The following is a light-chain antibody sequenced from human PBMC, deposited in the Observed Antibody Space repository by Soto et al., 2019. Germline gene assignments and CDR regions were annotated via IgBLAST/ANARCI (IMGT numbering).Light chain of an antibody. J-gene: IGLJ2*01. CDR2: YDS. CDR1: NIGSKS. CDR3: QVRDSSRDNVV. Sequence: SYELTQPPSVSVAPGKTARITCGGNNIGSKSVHWYQQKPGQAPVLVIYYDSDRPSGIPERFSGSNSGNTATLTISRVEAGDEADYYCQVRDSSRDNVVFGGGTKLTVL. V-gene: IGLV3-21*04.